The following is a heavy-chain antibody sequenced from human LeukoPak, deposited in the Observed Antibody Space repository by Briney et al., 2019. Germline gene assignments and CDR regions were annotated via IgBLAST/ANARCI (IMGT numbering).Heavy chain of an antibody. J-gene: IGHJ6*02. D-gene: IGHD5-18*01. CDR1: GFTFSDYY. V-gene: IGHV3-11*01. CDR2: ISSSGSTI. CDR3: ARDSGYGAYYYGMDV. Sequence: GGSLRLSCAAPGFTFSDYYMSWIRQAPGKGLEWVSYISSSGSTIYYADSVKGRFTISRDNAKNSLYLQMNSLRAEDTAVYYCARDSGYGAYYYGMDVWGQGTTVTVSS.